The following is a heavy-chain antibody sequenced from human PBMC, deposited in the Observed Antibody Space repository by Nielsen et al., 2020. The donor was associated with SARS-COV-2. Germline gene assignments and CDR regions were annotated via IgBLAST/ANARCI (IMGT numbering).Heavy chain of an antibody. CDR1: GFTFSDYY. J-gene: IGHJ4*02. V-gene: IGHV3-11*05. CDR3: AREGRDLPLDY. Sequence: GESPKISCAGSGFTFSDYYMSWIRQAPGKGLEWVAQMSGNSSYIHYADSVKGRYTISKDSAKNSLYLQMNSLRAEDTAVYYCAREGRDLPLDYWGQGVLVTVFS. CDR2: MSGNSSYI. D-gene: IGHD5-24*01.